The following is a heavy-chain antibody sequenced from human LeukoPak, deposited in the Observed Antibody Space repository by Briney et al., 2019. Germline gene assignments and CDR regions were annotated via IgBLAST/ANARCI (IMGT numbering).Heavy chain of an antibody. CDR1: GFIFSTCA. V-gene: IGHV3-23*01. Sequence: GGSLRLSCTASGFIFSTCAMSWVRQAPGKGLEWVSAISGSGGTTYYADSVKGRFTISRDNSKNTLFLQMNSLRAEDTAVYYCATVRLARSTATMAGWFDPWGQGTLVTVSS. D-gene: IGHD5-12*01. CDR2: ISGSGGTT. J-gene: IGHJ5*02. CDR3: ATVRLARSTATMAGWFDP.